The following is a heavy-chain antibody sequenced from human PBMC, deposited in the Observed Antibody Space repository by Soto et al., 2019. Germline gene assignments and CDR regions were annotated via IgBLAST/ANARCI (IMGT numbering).Heavy chain of an antibody. D-gene: IGHD6-13*01. CDR1: GYSFTSYW. CDR3: ARQGHSSSWYERSAFDI. CDR2: IYPGDSDT. V-gene: IGHV5-51*01. Sequence: PGESLKISCKGSGYSFTSYWIGWVRQMPGKGLEWMGIIYPGDSDTRYSPSFQGQVTISADKSISTAYLQWSSLKASDTAMYYCARQGHSSSWYERSAFDIWGQGTMVTVSS. J-gene: IGHJ3*02.